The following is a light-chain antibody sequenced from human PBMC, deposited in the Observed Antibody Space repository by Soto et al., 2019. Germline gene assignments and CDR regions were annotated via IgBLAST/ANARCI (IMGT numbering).Light chain of an antibody. CDR1: SSDVGGYNY. CDR3: RSFTSSTAVI. J-gene: IGLJ2*01. V-gene: IGLV2-14*01. CDR2: VVS. Sequence: QSALTQPASVSGSPGQSVTLSCTGTSSDVGGYNYVSWYQHHPGKAPKLMISVVSNRPSGVSDRFSGSKSGNTASLTISGLTAEDEADDYCRSFTSSTAVIFGGGTKVTVL.